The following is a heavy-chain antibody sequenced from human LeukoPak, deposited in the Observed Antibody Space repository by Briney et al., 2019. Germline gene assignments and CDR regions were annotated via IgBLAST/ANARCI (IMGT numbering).Heavy chain of an antibody. CDR2: FYDRGSP. CDR3: ARLGSTGYHAY. Sequence: SETLSLTCTVSGGSNSSTSYYWGWIRQPPGKGLEWIGNFYDRGSPKYKSSLKSRVTISVDMSKNQLSLKLTSVTAADTAVYYCARLGSTGYHAYWGQGTLVTVSS. D-gene: IGHD3-22*01. V-gene: IGHV4-61*05. J-gene: IGHJ4*02. CDR1: GGSNSSTSYY.